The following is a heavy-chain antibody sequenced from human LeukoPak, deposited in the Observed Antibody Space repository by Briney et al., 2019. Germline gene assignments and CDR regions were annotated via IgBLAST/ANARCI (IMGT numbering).Heavy chain of an antibody. Sequence: PSETLSLTCTVSGGSINGYYWTWIRQPPGKGLEWIGYIDYSGGTDYNSSLTSRVAFSLDTTNNQISLQLNSMTAADTAMYYCARGVGIQRWSFFFDYWGQGTLVSVSS. CDR1: GGSINGYY. CDR2: IDYSGGT. J-gene: IGHJ4*02. V-gene: IGHV4-59*01. CDR3: ARGVGIQRWSFFFDY. D-gene: IGHD5-18*01.